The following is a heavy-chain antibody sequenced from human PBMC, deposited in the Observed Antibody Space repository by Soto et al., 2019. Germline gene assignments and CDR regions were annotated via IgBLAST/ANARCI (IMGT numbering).Heavy chain of an antibody. D-gene: IGHD5-12*01. J-gene: IGHJ6*02. V-gene: IGHV4-34*01. CDR2: INHSGST. CDR1: GGSFSGYY. CDR3: ARGYRATGYYYGMDV. Sequence: ETLSLTCAVYGGSFSGYYWSWIRQPPGKGLEWTGEINHSGSTNYNPSLKSRVTISVDTSKNQFSLKLSSVTAADTAVYYCARGYRATGYYYGMDVWGQGTTVTVSS.